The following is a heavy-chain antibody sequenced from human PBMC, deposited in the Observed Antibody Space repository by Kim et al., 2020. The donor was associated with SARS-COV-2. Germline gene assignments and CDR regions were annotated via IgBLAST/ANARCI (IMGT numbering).Heavy chain of an antibody. CDR3: AKERSIRAFDI. Sequence: TYYADSVKGRFTISRDNSKNTLYLQMNSLRAEDTAVYYCAKERSIRAFDIWGQGTMVTVSS. V-gene: IGHV3-23*01. D-gene: IGHD6-6*01. CDR2: T. J-gene: IGHJ3*02.